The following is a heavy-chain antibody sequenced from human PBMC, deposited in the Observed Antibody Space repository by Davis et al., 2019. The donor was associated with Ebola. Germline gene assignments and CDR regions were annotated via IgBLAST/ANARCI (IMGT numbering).Heavy chain of an antibody. J-gene: IGHJ5*02. CDR2: IYYSGST. Sequence: SETLSLTCTVSGGSISSYYWSWIRQPRGKGLEWIGYIYYSGSTNYNPSLKSRVTISVDTSKNQFSLKLSSVTAADTAVYYCARKYNVNWFDPWGQGTLVTVSS. D-gene: IGHD1-14*01. V-gene: IGHV4-59*08. CDR3: ARKYNVNWFDP. CDR1: GGSISSYY.